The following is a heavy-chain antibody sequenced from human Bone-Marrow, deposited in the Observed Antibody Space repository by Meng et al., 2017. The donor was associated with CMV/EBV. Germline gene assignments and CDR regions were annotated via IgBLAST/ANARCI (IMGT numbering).Heavy chain of an antibody. CDR3: ARDGGFCSSTSCYGPYYGMDV. V-gene: IGHV3-53*01. J-gene: IGHJ6*02. D-gene: IGHD2-2*01. CDR2: IYSGGST. CDR1: GFTVSSNY. Sequence: GESLKISCAASGFTVSSNYMGWGRHAPGKGLEWVSVIYSGGSTYYADSVKRRFTSSSDNSKNTLYLQMNSLRSEDTVVYYCARDGGFCSSTSCYGPYYGMDVWGQGTTVTVSS.